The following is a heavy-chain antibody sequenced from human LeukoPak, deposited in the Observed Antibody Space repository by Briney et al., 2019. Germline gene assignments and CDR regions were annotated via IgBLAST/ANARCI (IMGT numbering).Heavy chain of an antibody. J-gene: IGHJ5*02. Sequence: ASVKVSCKASGYTLSSYAIHWVRQAPGQGLGWMGWMNPNSGGASYAQKFQGRVTMTRDTSISTAYMELSGVRSDDTAVYYCTRDRLGGSGWFDPWGQGSLVTVSS. CDR1: GYTLSSYA. V-gene: IGHV1-2*02. D-gene: IGHD3-16*01. CDR3: TRDRLGGSGWFDP. CDR2: MNPNSGGA.